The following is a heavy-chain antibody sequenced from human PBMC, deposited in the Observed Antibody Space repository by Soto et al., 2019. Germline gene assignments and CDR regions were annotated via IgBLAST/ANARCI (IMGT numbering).Heavy chain of an antibody. Sequence: GGSQRLSCAASGFTFSNAWMSWVRQDPGKGLEWVGRIKSKTDGGTTDYAAPVKGRFTISRDDSKNTLYLQMNSLKTEDTAVYYCTAYDFWSGYNIRGNAFDIWGQGTMVTVSS. D-gene: IGHD3-3*01. CDR2: IKSKTDGGTT. J-gene: IGHJ3*02. CDR1: GFTFSNAW. V-gene: IGHV3-15*01. CDR3: TAYDFWSGYNIRGNAFDI.